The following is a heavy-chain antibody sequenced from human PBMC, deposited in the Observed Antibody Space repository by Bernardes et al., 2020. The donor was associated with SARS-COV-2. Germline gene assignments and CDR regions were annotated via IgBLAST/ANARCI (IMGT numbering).Heavy chain of an antibody. CDR1: GYSLSSNY. J-gene: IGHJ4*02. CDR2: INPSAGNT. Sequence: ASVKVSCKISGYSLSSNYIHWVRQAPGQGLEWMGIINPSAGNTNYAQKFQGRVTMTTDTSTSTVYMDLSSLRSEDTALYYCALRGYSGYEPPGVDFWGQGTPVTVSS. D-gene: IGHD5-12*01. V-gene: IGHV1-46*01. CDR3: ALRGYSGYEPPGVDF.